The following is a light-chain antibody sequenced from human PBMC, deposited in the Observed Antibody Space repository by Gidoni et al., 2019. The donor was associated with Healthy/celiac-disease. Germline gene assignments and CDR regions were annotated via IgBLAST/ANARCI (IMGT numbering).Light chain of an antibody. CDR3: MQALQTSGT. J-gene: IGKJ1*01. CDR1: QSLLHSNGYNY. Sequence: DIVMTQSPLSLPVTPGEPASISCRSSQSLLHSNGYNYLDWYLQKPGQSPQLLIYLGSNRASGVPDRFSGSGSGTDFTLKISRVEAEDVGVYYCMQALQTSGTFXQXTKVEIK. CDR2: LGS. V-gene: IGKV2-28*01.